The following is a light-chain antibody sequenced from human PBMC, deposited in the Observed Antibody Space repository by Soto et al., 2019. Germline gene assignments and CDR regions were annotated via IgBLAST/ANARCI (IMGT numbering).Light chain of an antibody. Sequence: DTQMTQSPSTLSASVGDRVTITCRASQSISSWLAWYQQKPGKAPNLLIFKASTLESGVTSRFSGSGSGTEFPLTISSLQPDDFATYFCQQYNSYPWSFGQGTKVEIK. CDR1: QSISSW. CDR2: KAS. J-gene: IGKJ1*01. V-gene: IGKV1-5*03. CDR3: QQYNSYPWS.